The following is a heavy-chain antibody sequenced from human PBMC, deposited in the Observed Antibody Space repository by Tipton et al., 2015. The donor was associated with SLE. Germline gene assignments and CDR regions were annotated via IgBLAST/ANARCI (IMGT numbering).Heavy chain of an antibody. Sequence: TLSLTCTVSGASIXXPKXXSXXXXXXGXXXXXFGKIYHSGPTNNNLAHKSRVTISVDKSKNQFSLKLNSVTAADTAVYFCARTDGAGADWYXXLXGXGXXVTVXS. D-gene: IGHD6-19*01. CDR2: IYHSGPT. V-gene: IGHV4-4*01. CDR1: GASIXXPKX. J-gene: IGHJ2*01. CDR3: ARTDGAGADWYXXL.